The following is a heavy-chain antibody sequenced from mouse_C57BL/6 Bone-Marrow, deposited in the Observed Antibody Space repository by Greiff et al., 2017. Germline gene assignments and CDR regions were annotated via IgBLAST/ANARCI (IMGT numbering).Heavy chain of an antibody. D-gene: IGHD1-1*01. J-gene: IGHJ3*01. V-gene: IGHV1-50*01. CDR2: IDPSDSYT. CDR3: ARSGYYGSSYSWFAY. Sequence: QVQLQQPGAELVKPGASVKLSCKASGYTFTGYWMQWVKQRPGQGLEWIGEIDPSDSYTNYNQKFKGKATLTVDTSSSTAYMQLSSLTSEDSAVYYCARSGYYGSSYSWFAYWGQGTLVTVSA. CDR1: GYTFTGYW.